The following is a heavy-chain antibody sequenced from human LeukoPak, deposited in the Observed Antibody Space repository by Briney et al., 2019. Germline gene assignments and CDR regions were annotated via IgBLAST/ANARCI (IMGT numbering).Heavy chain of an antibody. D-gene: IGHD7-27*01. CDR2: ISSSGNTI. V-gene: IGHV3-48*03. CDR3: ARERPGEDTFDI. CDR1: GFTLSSYE. J-gene: IGHJ3*02. Sequence: GGSLRLSCAASGFTLSSYEMNWVRQAPGKGLGWVSFISSSGNTIYYADSVKGRFIISRDNAKNSLYLQMNSLRTEDTAVYYCARERPGEDTFDIWGQGTMVTVSS.